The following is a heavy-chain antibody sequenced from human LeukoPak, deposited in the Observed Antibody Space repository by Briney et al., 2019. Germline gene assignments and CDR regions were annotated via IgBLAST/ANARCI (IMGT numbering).Heavy chain of an antibody. Sequence: TSETLSLTCTVSAGSISSSYWSWIRQPPGKGLESIGYIYYNGHTNYNPSLKSRVTISVDTSKNQFTLKLSSVNAADTAVYYCANILPVNYYMDVWGKGTTVTVSS. CDR3: ANILPVNYYMDV. J-gene: IGHJ6*03. V-gene: IGHV4-59*01. CDR1: AGSISSSY. CDR2: IYYNGHT. D-gene: IGHD2-21*01.